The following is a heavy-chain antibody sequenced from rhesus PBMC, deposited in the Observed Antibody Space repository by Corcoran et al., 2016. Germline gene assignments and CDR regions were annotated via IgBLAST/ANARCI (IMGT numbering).Heavy chain of an antibody. CDR3: AKGYGNYLNYFDS. CDR2: INSGGNST. CDR1: GFTFSSYD. J-gene: IGHJ4*01. D-gene: IGHD4-35*01. V-gene: IGHV3S5*01. Sequence: EVHLVETGGGLVQPGGSLKLSCAASGFTFSSYDMIWVSQAPGKGLEWVSAINSGGNSTYYADSVMGRFTISRDNSKNTRSLQMNSLRAEDTAVYYCAKGYGNYLNYFDSWGQGVLVTVSS.